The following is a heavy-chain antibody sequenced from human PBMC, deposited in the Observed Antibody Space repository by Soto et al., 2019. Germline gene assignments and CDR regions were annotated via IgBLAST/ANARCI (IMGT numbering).Heavy chain of an antibody. CDR1: RFTFDDYA. Sequence: EVQLVESGGGLVQPGRSLRLSCAASRFTFDDYAMHWVRQTPGKGLEWVSGISWNSGSIGYAGSVKGRFTISRDNAKNSLYLQMNSLRAEDTAFYYCARTWNGGAFDIWGQGTMVTVSS. J-gene: IGHJ3*02. CDR2: ISWNSGSI. D-gene: IGHD1-1*01. V-gene: IGHV3-9*01. CDR3: ARTWNGGAFDI.